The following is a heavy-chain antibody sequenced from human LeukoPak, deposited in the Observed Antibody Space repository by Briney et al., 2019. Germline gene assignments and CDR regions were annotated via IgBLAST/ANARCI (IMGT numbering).Heavy chain of an antibody. CDR2: VHLSGAT. V-gene: IGHV4-4*02. CDR1: GGSITTTNW. J-gene: IGHJ4*02. D-gene: IGHD1-26*01. CDR3: TRESGAFSPFGF. Sequence: SETLSLTCAVSGGSITTTNWWSWVRQPPGKGLEWLGEVHLSGATNYNPSLESRVSMSIDKSKNHLSLEVTSVTAADTAIYYCTRESGAFSPFGFWGQGTLLTVSS.